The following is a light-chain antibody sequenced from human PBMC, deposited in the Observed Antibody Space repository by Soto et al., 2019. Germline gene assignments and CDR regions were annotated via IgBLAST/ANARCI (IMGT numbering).Light chain of an antibody. J-gene: IGKJ1*01. CDR2: GES. Sequence: EYVLTHSPGTLSFSPGERATLSCRSSQSVGSNYLAWYQQKPGQAPRLLIYGESSRATGIADRFSGSGSGTEFNLTISSLQSEDFAVYYCQQYNNWLRTFGQGTKVDIK. CDR1: QSVGSNY. V-gene: IGKV3-20*01. CDR3: QQYNNWLRT.